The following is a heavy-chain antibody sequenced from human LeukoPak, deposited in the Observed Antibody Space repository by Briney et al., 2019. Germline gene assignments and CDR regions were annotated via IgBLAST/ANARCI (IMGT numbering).Heavy chain of an antibody. CDR3: ARRPQWLVRYNWFDP. CDR1: AGSVSGYY. J-gene: IGHJ5*02. V-gene: IGHV4-34*01. Sequence: PSETLSLACAVYAGSVSGYYCGWIRQPPGKGLEWIGEINHSGSTNYNPTLTKRATITVDTSKNQLSLKLSSVTSADTAVYYCARRPQWLVRYNWFDPWGQGTLVTVSS. D-gene: IGHD6-19*01. CDR2: INHSGST.